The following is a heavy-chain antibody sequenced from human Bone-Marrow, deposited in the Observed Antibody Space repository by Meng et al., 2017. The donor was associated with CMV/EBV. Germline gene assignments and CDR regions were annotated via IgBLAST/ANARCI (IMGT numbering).Heavy chain of an antibody. J-gene: IGHJ4*02. CDR1: GFTFSSYY. V-gene: IGHV3-7*01. Sequence: GGSLRLSCAASGFTFSSYYMTWVRQAPGKGLEWVANIKQDGSIKNYADSVRGRFTISRDNDKSLLYLQVSSLRAEDTAVYYCARDAMWKPVEYWGQGTLVTVSS. CDR2: IKQDGSIK. D-gene: IGHD1-14*01. CDR3: ARDAMWKPVEY.